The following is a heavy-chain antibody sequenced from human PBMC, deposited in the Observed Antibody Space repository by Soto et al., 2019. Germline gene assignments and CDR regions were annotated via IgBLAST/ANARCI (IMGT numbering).Heavy chain of an antibody. J-gene: IGHJ2*01. CDR2: VSHDGNNQ. D-gene: IGHD2-21*01. CDR1: GFTFSNYA. V-gene: IGHV3-30-3*01. Sequence: QVQLVESGGGVVQPGRSLRLSCAVSGFTFSNYAMHWVRQAPGKGLEWVAIVSHDGNNQYYADSAKGRFTISRANSENTLYLQMNSLRTEDTAVFYCARDGATQMWRPWYFEIWGRGTLVTVSS. CDR3: ARDGATQMWRPWYFEI.